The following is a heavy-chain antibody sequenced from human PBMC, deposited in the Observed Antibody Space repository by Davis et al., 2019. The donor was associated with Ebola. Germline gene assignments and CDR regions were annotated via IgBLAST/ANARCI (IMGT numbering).Heavy chain of an antibody. V-gene: IGHV4-34*01. CDR3: ARFPVVVIATQYNWFDP. CDR2: INHSGST. Sequence: MPSETLSLTCAVYGGSFSGYYWSWIRQPPGKGLEWIGEINHSGSTNYNPSLKSRVTISVDTSKNQFSLKLSSVTAADTAVYYCARFPVVVIATQYNWFDPWGQGTLVTVSS. J-gene: IGHJ5*02. D-gene: IGHD2-21*01. CDR1: GGSFSGYY.